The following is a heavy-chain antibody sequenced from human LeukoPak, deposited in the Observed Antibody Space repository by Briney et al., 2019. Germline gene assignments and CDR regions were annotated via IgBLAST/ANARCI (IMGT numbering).Heavy chain of an antibody. J-gene: IGHJ4*02. CDR2: INHSGST. D-gene: IGHD6-19*01. CDR1: GVAFSGDY. CDR3: ARGEQWLVHYFDY. Sequence: SETLSLTCAVYGVAFSGDYWSWIRQPPRKRLEWIGEINHSGSTNYNPSLKSRVTISVDTSKKQFSLKLSSVTAADTAVYYCARGEQWLVHYFDYWGQGSLVTVSS. V-gene: IGHV4-34*01.